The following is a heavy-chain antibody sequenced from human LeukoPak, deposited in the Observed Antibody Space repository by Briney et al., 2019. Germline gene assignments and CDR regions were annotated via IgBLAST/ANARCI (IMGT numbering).Heavy chain of an antibody. CDR3: ARDHSSGLYYFDY. CDR1: GGTFSSYA. J-gene: IGHJ4*02. V-gene: IGHV1-69*13. D-gene: IGHD6-19*01. Sequence: SVTVSCKASGGTFSSYAISWVRQAPGQGLEWMGGIIPIFGTANYVQKFQGRVTITADESTSTAYMELSSLRSDDTAGYYCARDHSSGLYYFDYWGQGTLVTVSS. CDR2: IIPIFGTA.